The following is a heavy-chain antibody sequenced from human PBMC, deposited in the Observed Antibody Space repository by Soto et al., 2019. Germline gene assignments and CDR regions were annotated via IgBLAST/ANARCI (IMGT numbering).Heavy chain of an antibody. Sequence: SQTRSLTCTVSGVSISSSSYYLGWIRQPPGKGLEWIGSIYYSGSTYYNPSLKSRVTISVDTSKNQFSLKLSSVTAADTAVYYCARGGNYYDSSGYYYSWFDPWGQGNLVTVSS. J-gene: IGHJ5*02. CDR3: ARGGNYYDSSGYYYSWFDP. CDR2: IYYSGST. CDR1: GVSISSSSYY. V-gene: IGHV4-39*07. D-gene: IGHD3-22*01.